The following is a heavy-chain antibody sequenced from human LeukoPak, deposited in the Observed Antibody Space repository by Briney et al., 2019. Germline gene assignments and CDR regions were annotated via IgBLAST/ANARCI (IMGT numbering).Heavy chain of an antibody. D-gene: IGHD5-18*01. CDR3: ARADTAMAPFDY. V-gene: IGHV4-59*01. Sequence: SETLSLTCTVSGGSISSYYWSWIRQPPGKGLEWIGCIYYSGSANYNPSLKSRVTISVDTSKNQFSLKLSSVTAADTAVFYCARADTAMAPFDYWGQGTLVTVSS. J-gene: IGHJ4*02. CDR2: IYYSGSA. CDR1: GGSISSYY.